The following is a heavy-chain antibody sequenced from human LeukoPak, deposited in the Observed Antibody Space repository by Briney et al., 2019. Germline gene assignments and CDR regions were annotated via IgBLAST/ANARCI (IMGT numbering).Heavy chain of an antibody. V-gene: IGHV4-4*07. Sequence: SETLSLTCTVSGGSISSYYWSWIRQPAGKGLEWIGRIYTSGSTNYNPSLKSRVTMLVDTSKNQFSLKLSSVTAADTAVYYCARDRYNWNTYYYYMDVWGKGTTVTVSS. D-gene: IGHD1/OR15-1a*01. CDR2: IYTSGST. CDR3: ARDRYNWNTYYYYMDV. CDR1: GGSISSYY. J-gene: IGHJ6*03.